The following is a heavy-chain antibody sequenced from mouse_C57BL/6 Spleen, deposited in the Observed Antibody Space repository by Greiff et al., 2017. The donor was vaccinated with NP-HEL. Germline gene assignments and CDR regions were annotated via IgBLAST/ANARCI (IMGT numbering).Heavy chain of an antibody. CDR2: IYPGDGDT. D-gene: IGHD2-4*01. J-gene: IGHJ2*01. CDR1: GYAFSSSW. CDR3: AGDYDRLGGDFDY. Sequence: QVQLQQSGPELVKPGASVKISCKASGYAFSSSWMNWVKQRPGKGLEWIGRIYPGDGDTNYNGKFKGKATLTADKSSSTAYMQLSSLTSEDSAVYFCAGDYDRLGGDFDYWGQGTTLTVSS. V-gene: IGHV1-82*01.